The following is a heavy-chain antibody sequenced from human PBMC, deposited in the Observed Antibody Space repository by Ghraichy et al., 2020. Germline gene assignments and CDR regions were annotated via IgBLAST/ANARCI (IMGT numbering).Heavy chain of an antibody. CDR2: IIPIFGTA. CDR1: GGTFSSYA. V-gene: IGHV1-69*13. D-gene: IGHD3-9*01. Sequence: SVKVSCKASGGTFSSYAISWVRQAPGQGLEWMGGIIPIFGTANYAQKFQGRVTITADESTSTAYMELSSLRSEDTAVYYCARGRYRPRLKVGDYYYGMDVWGQGTTVTVSS. CDR3: ARGRYRPRLKVGDYYYGMDV. J-gene: IGHJ6*02.